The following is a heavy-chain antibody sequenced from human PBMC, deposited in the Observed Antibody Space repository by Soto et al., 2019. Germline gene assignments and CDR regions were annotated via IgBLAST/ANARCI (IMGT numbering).Heavy chain of an antibody. CDR2: IIPIFGTA. J-gene: IGHJ6*02. Sequence: AXVKVSCTASGVTFSSYAISWVRQSPGQGLEWMGGIIPIFGTANYAQKFQGRVTITADESTSTAYMELSSLRSEDTAVYYCARAGDVVVPAEQGLYYYYYGMDVWGQGTTVTVSS. D-gene: IGHD2-2*01. CDR3: ARAGDVVVPAEQGLYYYYYGMDV. CDR1: GVTFSSYA. V-gene: IGHV1-69*13.